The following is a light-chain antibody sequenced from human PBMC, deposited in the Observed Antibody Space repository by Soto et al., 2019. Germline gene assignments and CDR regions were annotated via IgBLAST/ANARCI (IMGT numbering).Light chain of an antibody. V-gene: IGKV2-28*01. CDR2: LGS. Sequence: EIVMTQSPLSLPVTPGEAASISCRSSQSLLHSDGYKYLDWYLQKSGQSPQLLIYLGSNRAPGVPDRFSGSGSGTDFTLRISRVETEDVGVYYCMQTLQTPLSFGGGTKVEIE. J-gene: IGKJ4*01. CDR1: QSLLHSDGYKY. CDR3: MQTLQTPLS.